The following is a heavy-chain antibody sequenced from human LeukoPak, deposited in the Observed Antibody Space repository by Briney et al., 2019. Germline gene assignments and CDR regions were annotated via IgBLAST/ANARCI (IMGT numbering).Heavy chain of an antibody. J-gene: IGHJ1*01. Sequence: GGSLRLSCAASGFTFSSYGMHWARQAPGKGLEWVAVISYDGSNKYYADSVKGRFTISRDNSKNTLYLRMNSLRAEDTAVYYCAKDQTPPLHWGQGTLVTVSS. D-gene: IGHD4-23*01. CDR3: AKDQTPPLH. V-gene: IGHV3-30*18. CDR2: ISYDGSNK. CDR1: GFTFSSYG.